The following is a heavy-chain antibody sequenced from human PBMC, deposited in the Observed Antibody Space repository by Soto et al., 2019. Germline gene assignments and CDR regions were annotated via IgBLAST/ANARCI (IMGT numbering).Heavy chain of an antibody. CDR2: IIPMFGIA. V-gene: IGHV1-69*02. Sequence: QVQLVQSGAEVKKTGSSVKVSCKASGGSFSSYTISWVRQAPGQGLEWMGRIIPMFGIANYAQKFQGRVTITADKSTSTAYMELSSLRSEDTAVYYCARGYGDSHDYWGQGSLVTVSS. D-gene: IGHD4-17*01. CDR1: GGSFSSYT. J-gene: IGHJ4*02. CDR3: ARGYGDSHDY.